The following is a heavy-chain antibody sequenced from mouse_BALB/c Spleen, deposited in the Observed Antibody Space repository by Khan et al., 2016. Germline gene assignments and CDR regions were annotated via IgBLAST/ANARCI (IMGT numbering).Heavy chain of an antibody. CDR3: ARAWYFDY. CDR2: ISYDGSN. V-gene: IGHV3-6*02. J-gene: IGHJ2*01. CDR1: GYSITSGYY. Sequence: EVQLQESGPGLVKPSQSLSLTCPVTGYSITSGYYWNWIRQFPGNKLEWMGYISYDGSNNYNPSLKNRISIPRDTSKNQFFLKLISVTPEDTATYYCARAWYFDYWGQGTTLTVSS.